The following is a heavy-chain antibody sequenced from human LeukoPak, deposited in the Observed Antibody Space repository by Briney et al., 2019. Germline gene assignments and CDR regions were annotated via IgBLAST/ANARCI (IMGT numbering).Heavy chain of an antibody. J-gene: IGHJ4*02. CDR2: ISASGGST. CDR3: AKERDGYTYYFDY. CDR1: GFTFSTSA. Sequence: GGSLRLSCAASGFTFSTSAMTWVRQAPGKGLEWVSGISASGGSTYYADSVKGRFTISRDNSKNTLYLQMNSLRAEDTAVYYCAKERDGYTYYFDYWGQGTLVTVSS. D-gene: IGHD5-24*01. V-gene: IGHV3-23*01.